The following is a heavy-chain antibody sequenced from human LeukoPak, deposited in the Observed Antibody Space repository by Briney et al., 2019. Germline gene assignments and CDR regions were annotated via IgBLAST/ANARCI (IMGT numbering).Heavy chain of an antibody. V-gene: IGHV3-30*04. Sequence: GGSLRLSCAASGFTFNSYAMHWVRQAPGKGLEWVAVISYDGRNKHYADSVKGRLTISRDNSKNTMYLQMNSLRIEDTAVYYCARDRGWAFDIWGQGTMVTVSS. CDR2: ISYDGRNK. CDR3: ARDRGWAFDI. J-gene: IGHJ3*02. CDR1: GFTFNSYA.